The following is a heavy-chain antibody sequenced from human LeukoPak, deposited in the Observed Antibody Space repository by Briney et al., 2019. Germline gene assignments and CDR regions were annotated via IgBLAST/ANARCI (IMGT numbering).Heavy chain of an antibody. D-gene: IGHD4-17*01. V-gene: IGHV4-31*03. CDR1: RDSVSSGGNY. Sequence: SETLSLTCTVSRDSVSSGGNYWTRIRQHPGKGLEWLGYIYYSGRTYYNPSLKSRITISLDTSQNRFSLNLTSVSAADTAFYYCARSSDYGDYDWGQGSLVTVSS. CDR3: ARSSDYGDYD. J-gene: IGHJ4*02. CDR2: IYYSGRT.